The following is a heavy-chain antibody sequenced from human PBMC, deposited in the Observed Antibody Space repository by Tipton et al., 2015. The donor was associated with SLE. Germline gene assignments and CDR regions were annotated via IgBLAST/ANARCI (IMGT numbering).Heavy chain of an antibody. V-gene: IGHV4-39*07. J-gene: IGHJ6*02. Sequence: TLSLTCTVSGGSISSSSYYWGWIRQPPGKGLEWIGSIYYSGSTYYNPSLKTRVTISLDPAKNEFSLKLTSVTAADTAVYYCARGMVTWRGAILGVDVWGQGTTVNVSS. D-gene: IGHD2-21*02. CDR1: GGSISSSSYY. CDR2: IYYSGST. CDR3: ARGMVTWRGAILGVDV.